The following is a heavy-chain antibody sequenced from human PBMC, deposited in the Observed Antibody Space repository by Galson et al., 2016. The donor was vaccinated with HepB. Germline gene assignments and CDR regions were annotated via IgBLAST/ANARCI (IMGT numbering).Heavy chain of an antibody. D-gene: IGHD2-21*02. CDR1: GFTFSNYV. CDR3: AKSLLGVTLVSYYYGMDV. Sequence: SLRLSCAASGFTFSNYVMNWVRQAPGKGLEWVSAISGSGTNTYYEASVKGRFTISRDNSKNTLFLQMNSLRAEDTAVYYCAKSLLGVTLVSYYYGMDVWGQGTTVTVSS. CDR2: ISGSGTNT. J-gene: IGHJ6*02. V-gene: IGHV3-23*01.